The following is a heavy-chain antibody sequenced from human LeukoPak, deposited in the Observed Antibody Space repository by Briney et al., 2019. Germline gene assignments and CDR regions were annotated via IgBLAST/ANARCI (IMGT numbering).Heavy chain of an antibody. CDR2: ISSSGSTI. Sequence: GGSLRLSCAASGFTFSDYYMSWIRQAPGKGLEWVSYISSSGSTIYYADFVKGRFTISRDNANNLLYLLMNSLRAEDTAVYYCARESFAARWDWGQGTLVTVSS. V-gene: IGHV3-11*04. CDR1: GFTFSDYY. CDR3: ARESFAARWD. J-gene: IGHJ4*02. D-gene: IGHD6-6*01.